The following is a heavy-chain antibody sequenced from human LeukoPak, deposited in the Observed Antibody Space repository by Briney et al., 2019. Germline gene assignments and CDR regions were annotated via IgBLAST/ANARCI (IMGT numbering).Heavy chain of an antibody. J-gene: IGHJ6*02. CDR3: AEVYYYGMDV. CDR2: ISYDGSNK. Sequence: GGSLRLSCAASGFTFSSYGMHWVRQAPGKGLEWVAVISYDGSNKYYADSVKGRFTISRDNSKNTLYLQMNSLRAEDTAVYYCAEVYYYGMDVWGQGTTVTVSS. V-gene: IGHV3-30*03. CDR1: GFTFSSYG.